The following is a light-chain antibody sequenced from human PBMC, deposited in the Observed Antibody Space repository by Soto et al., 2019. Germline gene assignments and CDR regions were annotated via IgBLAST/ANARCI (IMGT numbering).Light chain of an antibody. V-gene: IGKV3-20*01. J-gene: IGKJ5*01. CDR2: GAS. CDR1: QSVSNRY. CDR3: QQYDSSSIT. Sequence: VLTQSPGTLSLSPGEGATLSCKASQSVSNRYFAWYQQKPGQAPRLLIFGASNRATGIPDRFSGSGSGTDFSLTISRLEPEDFAVYYCQQYDSSSITFGQGTRLEIK.